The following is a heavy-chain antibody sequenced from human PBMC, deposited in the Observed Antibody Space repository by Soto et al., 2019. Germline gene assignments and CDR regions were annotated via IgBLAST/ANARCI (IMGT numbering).Heavy chain of an antibody. CDR3: AHIPDAYNIHNWFDP. CDR1: GFSLSSSGVG. V-gene: IGHV2-5*02. CDR2: IYWDDDK. Sequence: QITLKESGPPLVKPTQTLTLTCTFSGFSLSSSGVGVGWIRQPPGKALECLALIYWDDDKRYSPSVKSRLTITKDTSKNQVVLTTTNMDPVDTATYYCAHIPDAYNIHNWFDPWGQGTHVTVSS. J-gene: IGHJ5*02. D-gene: IGHD1-1*01.